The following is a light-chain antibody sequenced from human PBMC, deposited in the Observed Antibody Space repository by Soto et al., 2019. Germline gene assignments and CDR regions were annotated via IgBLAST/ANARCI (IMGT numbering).Light chain of an antibody. CDR3: QQYNDWWT. Sequence: EIVMTQSPATLSVSPGDRATLSCRASQSVRSNLAWYQQKPGQAPRLLIYAASTRATGIPARFSGSGSGTEFTLTISSLQSEDFAVYYCQQYNDWWTFGQGTKVDIK. V-gene: IGKV3-15*01. CDR2: AAS. J-gene: IGKJ1*01. CDR1: QSVRSN.